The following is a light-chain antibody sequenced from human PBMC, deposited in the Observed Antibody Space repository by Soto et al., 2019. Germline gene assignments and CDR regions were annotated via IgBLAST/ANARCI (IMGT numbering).Light chain of an antibody. CDR1: NIGSQS. CDR3: QLWDSSGDHLGV. Sequence: SYELTQPPSVSVSPGKTATITCGGNNIGSQSVHWYQQKPGQAPVLVVFYDRVRPSGIPDRFSGSNSGNTATLTISRVEAVDEADYYCQLWDSSGDHLGVFGGGTKLTVL. CDR2: YDR. V-gene: IGLV3-21*04. J-gene: IGLJ3*02.